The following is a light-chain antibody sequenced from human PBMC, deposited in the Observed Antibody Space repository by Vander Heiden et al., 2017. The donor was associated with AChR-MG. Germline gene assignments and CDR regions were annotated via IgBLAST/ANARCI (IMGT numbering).Light chain of an antibody. CDR1: KLGDKY. CDR2: QDS. Sequence: SYELTQPPSVSVSPGQTAHISCSADKLGDKYACWYQQKAGQSPVLVIYQDSRRPSGIPERFSGSNSGNTATLTISGTQAMDEADYYCQAWDSSTAVFGGGTKLTVL. V-gene: IGLV3-1*01. CDR3: QAWDSSTAV. J-gene: IGLJ2*01.